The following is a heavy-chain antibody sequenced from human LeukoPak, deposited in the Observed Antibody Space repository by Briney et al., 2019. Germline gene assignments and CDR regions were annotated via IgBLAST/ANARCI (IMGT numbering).Heavy chain of an antibody. CDR1: GFTFSTYA. CDR3: AKRKGGNTGTGNGLFDY. Sequence: PGGSLRLSCAASGFTFSTYAIQWVRQAPGKGLEWLSYISGTGRTLYYADSVKGRFTISRDNAKNSLYLQMNSLRAEDTAVYYCAKRKGGNTGTGNGLFDYRGQGNPGHGSS. V-gene: IGHV3-48*04. D-gene: IGHD1-14*01. J-gene: IGHJ4*01. CDR2: ISGTGRTL.